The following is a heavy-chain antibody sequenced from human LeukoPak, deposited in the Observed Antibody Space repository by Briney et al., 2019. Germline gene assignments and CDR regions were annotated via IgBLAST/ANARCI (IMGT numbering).Heavy chain of an antibody. CDR1: GFTFRSFA. V-gene: IGHV3-23*01. CDR3: AKGLRTGVGPYRGYHYYMDV. D-gene: IGHD3-16*01. CDR2: INDNGAGT. J-gene: IGHJ6*03. Sequence: GGSLRLSCAASGFTFRSFAMSWVRQAPGKGLKWVSTINDNGAGTYYADSVNGRFTVSRDNSYNTVSLQMNSLRDEDTGVYYCAKGLRTGVGPYRGYHYYMDVWGKGTTVTVSS.